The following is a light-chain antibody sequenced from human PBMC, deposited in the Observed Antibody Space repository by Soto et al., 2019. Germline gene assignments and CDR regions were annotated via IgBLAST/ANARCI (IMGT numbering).Light chain of an antibody. J-gene: IGLJ1*01. CDR2: EVS. V-gene: IGLV2-23*02. Sequence: QSVLTQPASVSGSPGQSITISCTGTSSDVGSYNLVSWYQQHPGKAPKLMIYEVSKRPSGVSNRFSGSKSGNTASLTISGLQAGDEADYYFCSYAGSRTFYVFGTWTKVTVL. CDR1: SSDVGSYNL. CDR3: CSYAGSRTFYV.